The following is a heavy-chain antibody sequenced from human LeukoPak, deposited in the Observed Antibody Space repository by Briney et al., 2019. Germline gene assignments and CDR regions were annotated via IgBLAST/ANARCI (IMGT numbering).Heavy chain of an antibody. D-gene: IGHD6-19*01. CDR1: GGSISSGGYY. Sequence: SETLSLTCTVSGGSISSGGYYWSWIRQHPGKGLEWIGYIYYSGSTNYNPSLKSRVTISVDTSKNQFSLKLSSVTAADTAVYYCARGRERQWLVRRYFDYWGQGTLVTVSS. V-gene: IGHV4-31*03. CDR3: ARGRERQWLVRRYFDY. J-gene: IGHJ4*02. CDR2: IYYSGST.